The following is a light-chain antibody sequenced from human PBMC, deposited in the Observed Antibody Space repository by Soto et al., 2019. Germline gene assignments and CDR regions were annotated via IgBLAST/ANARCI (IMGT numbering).Light chain of an antibody. J-gene: IGKJ3*01. CDR3: QEYGSSWFT. Sequence: EIVLTQSPGTLSLSPGERAPLSCRASQGVSFNYLAWYQQKPGQAPRLLIYGASSWATGIPDRFSGSGSGTDVTLTIRRLEPEDFAVYYCQEYGSSWFTFGPGTKVDIK. CDR1: QGVSFNY. CDR2: GAS. V-gene: IGKV3-20*01.